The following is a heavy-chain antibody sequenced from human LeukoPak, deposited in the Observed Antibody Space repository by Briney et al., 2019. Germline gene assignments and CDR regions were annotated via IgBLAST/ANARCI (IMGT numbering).Heavy chain of an antibody. CDR2: INWDGGST. V-gene: IGHV3-20*04. CDR1: GFTFDDYG. Sequence: AGGSLRLSCAASGFTFDDYGMSWVRQDPGKGLEWVSGINWDGGSTGYADSVKGRFTISRDNAKNSLYLQMNSLRAEDTALYYCARGNPFGYYDPYFDYWGQGTLVTVSS. J-gene: IGHJ4*02. CDR3: ARGNPFGYYDPYFDY. D-gene: IGHD3-3*01.